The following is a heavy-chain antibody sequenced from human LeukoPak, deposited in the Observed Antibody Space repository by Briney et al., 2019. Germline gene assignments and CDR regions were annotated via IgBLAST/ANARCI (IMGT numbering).Heavy chain of an antibody. Sequence: SETLSLTCTVSGDSIGNYNYCWAWVRQPPGKGLEWLGSIFYSGSTYYNPSLKSRVTISVDTSKNQFSLNLHSVTAADTATYYCARRGINYSSSFFAYWGQGTLVTVSS. J-gene: IGHJ4*02. CDR3: ARRGINYSSSFFAY. CDR2: IFYSGST. D-gene: IGHD6-13*01. V-gene: IGHV4-39*01. CDR1: GDSIGNYNYC.